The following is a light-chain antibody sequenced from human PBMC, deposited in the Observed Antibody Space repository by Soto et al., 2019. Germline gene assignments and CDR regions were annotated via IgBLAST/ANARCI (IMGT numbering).Light chain of an antibody. CDR1: QSLSKNY. CDR2: DAS. V-gene: IGKV3-20*01. CDR3: QQYGNSPSIT. J-gene: IGKJ5*01. Sequence: EIVLTQSPGTLSLSPVERATLSCRASQSLSKNYLAWYQQKPGQAPRLLIFDASTRATGLPDRFSGSGSGTDFTLTISRLEPEDFAVYHCQQYGNSPSITFGQGTRLEIK.